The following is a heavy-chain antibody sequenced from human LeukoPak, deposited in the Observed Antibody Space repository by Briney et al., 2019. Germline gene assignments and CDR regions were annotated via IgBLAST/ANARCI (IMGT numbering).Heavy chain of an antibody. Sequence: ASVKVSCKASGYTFISYGISWVRQAPGQGLEWMGWVSAYADDTNYVQKFQGRVAMTTDTSTSTAYMELRSLRFDDTAVYYCARDCIGCHGFDYWGQGTLVTVSS. CDR3: ARDCIGCHGFDY. V-gene: IGHV1-18*01. J-gene: IGHJ4*02. CDR1: GYTFISYG. D-gene: IGHD2-15*01. CDR2: VSAYADDT.